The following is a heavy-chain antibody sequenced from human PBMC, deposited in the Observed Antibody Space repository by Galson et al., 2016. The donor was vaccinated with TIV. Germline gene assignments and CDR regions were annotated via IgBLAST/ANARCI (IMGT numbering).Heavy chain of an antibody. CDR1: GYRFTTYW. V-gene: IGHV5-51*01. D-gene: IGHD4-17*01. J-gene: IGHJ4*02. Sequence: QSGAEVKKPGESLKISCKASGYRFTTYWIAWVRQMPGKGLEWMGIIFPDDSETAYSPSFEGQVTISVDKSLNVAYVQWNSLRTSDTAMYYCARQTTRSFDSWGQGTRVTVSS. CDR3: ARQTTRSFDS. CDR2: IFPDDSET.